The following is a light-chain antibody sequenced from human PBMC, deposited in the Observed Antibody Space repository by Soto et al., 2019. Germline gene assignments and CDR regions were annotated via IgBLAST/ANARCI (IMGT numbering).Light chain of an antibody. Sequence: EIVMTQSPANLSVSPGERATLSCRASQSVNSNLAWYQQKPGQAPRLLIYGASTRATGIPARFSGSGSGTEFTLTISSLQSEDFAVYYCQQYNNWPKTFGGGTKVEIK. J-gene: IGKJ4*01. CDR2: GAS. CDR1: QSVNSN. V-gene: IGKV3-15*01. CDR3: QQYNNWPKT.